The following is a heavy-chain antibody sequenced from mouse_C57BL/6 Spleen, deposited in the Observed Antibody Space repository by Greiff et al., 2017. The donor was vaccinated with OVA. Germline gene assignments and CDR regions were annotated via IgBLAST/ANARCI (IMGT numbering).Heavy chain of an antibody. CDR2: IDPETGGT. Sequence: QVHVKQSGAELVRPGASVTLSCKASGYTFTDYEMHWVKQTPVHGLEWIGAIDPETGGTAYHQKFKGKAILTADKSSSTAYMELRSLTSEDSAVYYCTKTTVVAYYAMDYWGQGTSVTVSS. J-gene: IGHJ4*01. D-gene: IGHD1-1*01. V-gene: IGHV1-15*01. CDR3: TKTTVVAYYAMDY. CDR1: GYTFTDYE.